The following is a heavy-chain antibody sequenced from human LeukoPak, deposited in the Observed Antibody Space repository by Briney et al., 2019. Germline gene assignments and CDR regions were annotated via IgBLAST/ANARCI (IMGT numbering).Heavy chain of an antibody. D-gene: IGHD2-8*02. J-gene: IGHJ4*02. Sequence: GGSLRLSCAASGFTFSNAWMSWVRQPPGKGLEWVSSIFPSGGEIHYADSVRGRFTISRDNSKSTLSLQMNSLRAEDTAIYYCATYRQVLLPFESWGQGTLVTVSS. CDR2: IFPSGGEI. CDR1: GFTFSNAW. V-gene: IGHV3-23*01. CDR3: ATYRQVLLPFES.